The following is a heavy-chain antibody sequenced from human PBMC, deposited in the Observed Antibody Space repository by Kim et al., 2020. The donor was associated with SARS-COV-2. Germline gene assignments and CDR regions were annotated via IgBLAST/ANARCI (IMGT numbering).Heavy chain of an antibody. CDR1: GFTFSGHG. CDR2: ISYDG. V-gene: IGHV3-30*03. D-gene: IGHD1-26*01. Sequence: GGSLRLSCAASGFTFSGHGMHWVRQAPGKGLDWVAFISYDGSVASVKGRFTISRDNSKNTLYLQMNSLSAEDTALYYCARDRGSGRPGANHYNMDVWGQGTTVTVSS. CDR3: ARDRGSGRPGANHYNMDV. J-gene: IGHJ6*03.